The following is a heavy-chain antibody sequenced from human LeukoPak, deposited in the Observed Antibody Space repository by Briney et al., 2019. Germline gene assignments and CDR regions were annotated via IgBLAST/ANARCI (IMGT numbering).Heavy chain of an antibody. CDR3: ARLSGLVGARYFDS. J-gene: IGHJ4*02. V-gene: IGHV3-23*01. Sequence: GGSLRLSCAASGFTFRNFAMTWVRQAPGKGLEWVSAVSADGSGTSYADSVKGRFTISRDNSKNTLYLQMNSLRAEDTAVYYCARLSGLVGARYFDSWGQGTLVTVSS. CDR1: GFTFRNFA. CDR2: VSADGSGT. D-gene: IGHD1-26*01.